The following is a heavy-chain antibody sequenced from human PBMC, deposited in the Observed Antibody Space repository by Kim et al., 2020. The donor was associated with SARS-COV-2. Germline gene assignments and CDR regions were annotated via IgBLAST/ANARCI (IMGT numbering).Heavy chain of an antibody. CDR1: GYTFTSYY. D-gene: IGHD5-18*01. Sequence: ASVKVSCKASGYTFTSYYMHWVRQAPGQGLEWMGIINPSGGSTSYAQKFQGRVTMTRDTSTSTVYMELSSLRSEDTAVYYCARGHSSAGWIQLWTVTGGYYFDYWGQGTLVTVSS. CDR2: INPSGGST. V-gene: IGHV1-46*01. J-gene: IGHJ4*02. CDR3: ARGHSSAGWIQLWTVTGGYYFDY.